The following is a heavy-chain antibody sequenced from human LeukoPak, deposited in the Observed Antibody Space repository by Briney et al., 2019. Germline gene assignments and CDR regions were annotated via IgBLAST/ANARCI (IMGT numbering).Heavy chain of an antibody. CDR3: AKGRAPYCSSTSCYTGFDY. D-gene: IGHD2-2*02. Sequence: PGGSLRLSCAASGFTFSSYGMHWVRQAPGKGLEWVAVLSYNGRDFYYADSVKGRFTISRDNSKNTLYLQMNSLRAEDTAVYYCAKGRAPYCSSTSCYTGFDYWGQGTLVTVSS. CDR2: LSYNGRDF. J-gene: IGHJ4*02. CDR1: GFTFSSYG. V-gene: IGHV3-30*18.